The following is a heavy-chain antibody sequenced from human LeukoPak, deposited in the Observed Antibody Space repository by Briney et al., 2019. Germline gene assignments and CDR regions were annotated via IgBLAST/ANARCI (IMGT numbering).Heavy chain of an antibody. Sequence: AGGSLRLSCAASGFTFSNYEMNWVRQAPGKGLEWVSYISNSGSTIHYADSVKGRFTISRDYAKNSLYLQMNSLRVEDTAVYYCAKVAKYYYGPETYYFFEQWGQGTPVTASS. CDR3: AKVAKYYYGPETYYFFEQ. CDR1: GFTFSNYE. J-gene: IGHJ4*02. CDR2: ISNSGSTI. D-gene: IGHD3-10*01. V-gene: IGHV3-48*03.